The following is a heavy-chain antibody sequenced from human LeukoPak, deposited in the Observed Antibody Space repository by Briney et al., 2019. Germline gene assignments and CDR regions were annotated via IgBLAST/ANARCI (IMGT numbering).Heavy chain of an antibody. D-gene: IGHD3-3*01. CDR2: IYYSGST. V-gene: IGHV4-59*01. Sequence: PSETLSLTCTVSGGSISSYYWSWIRQPPGKGLEWIGYIYYSGSTNYNPSLKSRVTISVDTSKNQFSLKLSSVTAADTAVYYCARVRTIFGVVTQLFDYWGQGTLVTVSS. CDR3: ARVRTIFGVVTQLFDY. CDR1: GGSISSYY. J-gene: IGHJ4*02.